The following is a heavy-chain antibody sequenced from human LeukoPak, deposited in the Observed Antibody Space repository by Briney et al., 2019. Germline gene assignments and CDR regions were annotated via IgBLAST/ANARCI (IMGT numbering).Heavy chain of an antibody. CDR2: SRAYSGDT. CDR1: GYTFTTYA. D-gene: IGHD1-1*01. J-gene: IGHJ5*02. Sequence: ASVKVSCKASGYTFTTYAINWVRQAPGQGLERMGWSRAYSGDTKYAQNFQGRVTMTTDTSTTTAYMELRSLRSDDTAVYYCARGTTWFDPWGQGTLVTVSS. V-gene: IGHV1-18*01. CDR3: ARGTTWFDP.